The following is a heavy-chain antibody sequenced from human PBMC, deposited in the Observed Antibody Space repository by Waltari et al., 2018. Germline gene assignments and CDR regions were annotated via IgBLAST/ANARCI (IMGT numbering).Heavy chain of an antibody. CDR1: GGPFTASS. Sequence: QVQLHQWGAGLLKPSETLSLTCAVSGGPFTASSGRWIRQSPDKGLEWIGEISHSGSTNYNPSLKSRVTMSVDTIKKQFSLKLTSVTAADTAVYFCARTWGYSPPLGWFDPWGRGTRVTVSS. CDR2: ISHSGST. J-gene: IGHJ5*02. D-gene: IGHD1-26*01. CDR3: ARTWGYSPPLGWFDP. V-gene: IGHV4-34*01.